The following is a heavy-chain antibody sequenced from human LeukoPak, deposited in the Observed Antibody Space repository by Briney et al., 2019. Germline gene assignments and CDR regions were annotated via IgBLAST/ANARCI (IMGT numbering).Heavy chain of an antibody. J-gene: IGHJ6*03. CDR1: GFTFSSYG. CDR2: IRYDGSNK. V-gene: IGHV3-30*02. Sequence: GGSLRLSCGASGFTFSSYGMHWVRQAPGKGLEWVAFIRYDGSNKYYADSVKGRFTISRDNSKNTLYLQMNSLRPEDTAVYYCARVGPWVNPDYYYYMDVWGKGTTVTVSS. D-gene: IGHD1-14*01. CDR3: ARVGPWVNPDYYYYMDV.